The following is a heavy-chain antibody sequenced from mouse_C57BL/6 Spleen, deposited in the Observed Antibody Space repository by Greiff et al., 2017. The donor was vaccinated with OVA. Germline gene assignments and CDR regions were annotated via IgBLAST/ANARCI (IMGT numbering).Heavy chain of an antibody. Sequence: QVQLKQPGAELVKPGASVKMSCKASGYTFTSYWITWVKQRPGQGLEWIGDIYPGSGSTNYNEKFKSKATLTVDTSSSTAYMQLSSLTSEDSAVYYCAKGWDGYYDAWFAYWGQGTLVTVSA. V-gene: IGHV1-55*01. D-gene: IGHD2-3*01. CDR1: GYTFTSYW. CDR2: IYPGSGST. J-gene: IGHJ3*01. CDR3: AKGWDGYYDAWFAY.